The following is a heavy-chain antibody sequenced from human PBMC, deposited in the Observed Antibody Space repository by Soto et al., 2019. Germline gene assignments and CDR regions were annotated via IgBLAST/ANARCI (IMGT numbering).Heavy chain of an antibody. CDR1: GFTFSNYW. J-gene: IGHJ4*02. V-gene: IGHV3-74*01. Sequence: EVQLVESGGGLVQPGGSLRLSCAVSGFTFSNYWMHWVRQTPGKGLECVSRINGDGSITREADSVKGRFTSSRDNAKNTLYLQMSSLRGEDTAVYYCVRVSIGSQDGYRHFDNWGQRTLVSVPS. D-gene: IGHD5-18*01. CDR2: INGDGSIT. CDR3: VRVSIGSQDGYRHFDN.